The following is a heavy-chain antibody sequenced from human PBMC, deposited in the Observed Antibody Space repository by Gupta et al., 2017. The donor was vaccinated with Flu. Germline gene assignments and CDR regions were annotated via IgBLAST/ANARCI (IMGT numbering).Heavy chain of an antibody. Sequence: QVQLQQWGAGLLKPSETLSLTCAVYGRSFSGYYWSWIRQPPGKGLEWIGEINHSGSTNYNPSLKSRVTISVDTSKNQFSLKLSSMTAADTAVYYCARSEYSNFPFDYWGQGTLVTVSS. CDR3: ARSEYSNFPFDY. J-gene: IGHJ4*02. D-gene: IGHD6-6*01. CDR1: GRSFSGYY. CDR2: INHSGST. V-gene: IGHV4-34*01.